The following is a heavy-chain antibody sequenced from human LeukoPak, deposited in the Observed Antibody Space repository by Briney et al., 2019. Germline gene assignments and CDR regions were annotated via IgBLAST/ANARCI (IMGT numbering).Heavy chain of an antibody. CDR1: GYSISSGYY. D-gene: IGHD1-1*01. V-gene: IGHV4-38-2*02. CDR3: ARDRTGTNDY. Sequence: PSETLSLTCTVSGYSISSGYYWGWIRQPPGKGLEWIGSIYHSGSTYYNPSLKSRVTISVDTSKNQFSLKLSSVTAADTAVYYCARDRTGTNDYWGQGTLVTVSS. CDR2: IYHSGST. J-gene: IGHJ4*02.